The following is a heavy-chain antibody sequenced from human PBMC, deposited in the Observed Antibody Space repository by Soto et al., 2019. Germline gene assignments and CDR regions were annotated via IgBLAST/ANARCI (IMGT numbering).Heavy chain of an antibody. CDR3: TTYTGTYRDY. J-gene: IGHJ4*02. V-gene: IGHV3-21*01. Sequence: EVQLVESGGGLVKPGESLRLSCVASGLRFTSYGMSWVRQAPGRGLEWVSSITSGSGVTFYVDSVKGRFTISRDNAKNSLHLQMNSLRAEDTAVYYCTTYTGTYRDYWGLGTLVTVSS. CDR1: GLRFTSYG. D-gene: IGHD1-26*01. CDR2: ITSGSGVT.